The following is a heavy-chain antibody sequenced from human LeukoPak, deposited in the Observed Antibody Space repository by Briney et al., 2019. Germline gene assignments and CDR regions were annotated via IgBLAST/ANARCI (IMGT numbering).Heavy chain of an antibody. CDR1: GLTVSNNY. D-gene: IGHD4-11*01. CDR2: SYSSGSI. V-gene: IGHV3-53*01. CDR3: AGGTTVTTAFDY. Sequence: GGSLRLSCAASGLTVSNNYMTWVRQAPGKGLEWVSVSYSSGSIFSADSVKGRFTSSRDNSKTTLYLQMNSLRLEDTAVYYCAGGTTVTTAFDYWGQGILVTVSS. J-gene: IGHJ4*02.